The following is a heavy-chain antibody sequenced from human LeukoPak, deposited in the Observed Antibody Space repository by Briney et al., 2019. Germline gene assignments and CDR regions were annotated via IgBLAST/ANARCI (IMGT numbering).Heavy chain of an antibody. Sequence: GGSLRLSCAASGFTFSNYDMHWVRQATGKGLEWVSAIGRAGDTYYAGSVKGRFTISRENAKNSFYLQMNSLRAGDTAVYYCAKDVRRTSGWYFFDYWGQGTLVTVSS. D-gene: IGHD6-19*01. CDR1: GFTFSNYD. J-gene: IGHJ4*02. V-gene: IGHV3-13*01. CDR2: IGRAGDT. CDR3: AKDVRRTSGWYFFDY.